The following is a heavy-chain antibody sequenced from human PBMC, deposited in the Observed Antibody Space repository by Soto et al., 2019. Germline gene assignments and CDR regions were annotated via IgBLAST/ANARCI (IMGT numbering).Heavy chain of an antibody. D-gene: IGHD3-9*01. CDR3: ATSYDTGFDP. J-gene: IGHJ5*02. CDR1: GYPFIKYG. V-gene: IGHV1-18*04. CDR2: IKVDSGYT. Sequence: QLQLVQSAAEVKKPGASVRVSCKAYGYPFIKYGISWIRQAPEQGLEWMGWIKVDSGYTNYAQKFQGTVTMTADTSSDTAFMELRSLRLDDTSVYFCATSYDTGFDPWGQGTLVSVS.